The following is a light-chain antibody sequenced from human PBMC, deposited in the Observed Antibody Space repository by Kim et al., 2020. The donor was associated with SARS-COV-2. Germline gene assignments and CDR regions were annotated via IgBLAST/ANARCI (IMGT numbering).Light chain of an antibody. J-gene: IGLJ2*01. V-gene: IGLV3-19*01. CDR3: NSRDSSGNHVV. CDR1: SLRSYY. Sequence: SSELTQDPAVSVALGQTVRITCQGDSLRSYYASWYQHKTGQAPVLVIYGKNNRPSGIPDRFSGSSSGNTASLTSTGAQAEDEADYYCNSRDSSGNHVVFGGGTKLTVL. CDR2: GKN.